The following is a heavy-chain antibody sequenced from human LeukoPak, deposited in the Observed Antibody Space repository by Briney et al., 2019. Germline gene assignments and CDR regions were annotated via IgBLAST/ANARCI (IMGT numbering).Heavy chain of an antibody. CDR1: GGSFGGYY. CDR2: INHSGST. Sequence: SETLSLICAVYGGSFGGYYWSWTRQPPGKGLEWIGEINHSGSTNYNPSLKSRVTISVDTSKNQFSLKLSSVTAADTAVYYCARGIQLWFENAFDIWGQGTMVTVSS. J-gene: IGHJ3*02. V-gene: IGHV4-34*01. D-gene: IGHD5-18*01. CDR3: ARGIQLWFENAFDI.